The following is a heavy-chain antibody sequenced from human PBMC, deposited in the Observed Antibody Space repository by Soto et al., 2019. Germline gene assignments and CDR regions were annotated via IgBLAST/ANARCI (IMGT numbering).Heavy chain of an antibody. CDR1: GGSFRGYY. CDR3: ARAVTYYDFWSGYSLADYYYGMDV. CDR2: INHSGST. Sequence: SETLSLTLAVYGGSFRGYYWSWISQPPGKGLEWIGEINHSGSTNYNPSLKSRVTISVDTSKNQFHLKLSSVTAADTAVYYCARAVTYYDFWSGYSLADYYYGMDVWGQGTTVTVS. V-gene: IGHV4-34*01. J-gene: IGHJ6*02. D-gene: IGHD3-3*01.